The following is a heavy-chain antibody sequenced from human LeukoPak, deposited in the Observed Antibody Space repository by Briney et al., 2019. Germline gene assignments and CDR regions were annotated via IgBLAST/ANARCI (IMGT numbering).Heavy chain of an antibody. CDR3: ARGDSHLHSSGYYYY. V-gene: IGHV4-59*01. CDR2: VYDSGNT. D-gene: IGHD3-22*01. J-gene: IGHJ4*02. Sequence: SETLSLTCNVSGSSFSGYYWSWIRQPPGKGLEWIGYVYDSGNTNYNPSLRSRVTISVDTSKDQFSLKLSSVTAADTAVYYCARGDSHLHSSGYYYYWGQGTLVTVSS. CDR1: GSSFSGYY.